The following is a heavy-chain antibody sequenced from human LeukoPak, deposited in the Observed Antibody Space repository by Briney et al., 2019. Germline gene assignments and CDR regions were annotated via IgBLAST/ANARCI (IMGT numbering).Heavy chain of an antibody. D-gene: IGHD3-16*02. CDR1: GFTFSSYS. V-gene: IGHV3-21*01. J-gene: IGHJ4*02. Sequence: PGGSLRLSCAASGFTFSSYSMNWVRQAPRKGLEWVSSISSSSSYIYYADSVKGRFTISRDNAKNQLYLQMNTLTAEDTAVYYCARNTEIDYWGQGTLVTVSS. CDR2: ISSSSSYI. CDR3: ARNTEIDY.